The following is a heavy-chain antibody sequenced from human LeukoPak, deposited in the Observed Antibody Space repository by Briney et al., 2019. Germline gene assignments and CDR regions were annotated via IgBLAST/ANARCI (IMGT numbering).Heavy chain of an antibody. CDR1: GGTFSSYT. V-gene: IGHV1-69*02. CDR3: ARSVIAVAGPDY. J-gene: IGHJ4*02. Sequence: ASVKVSCKASGGTFSSYTISWVRQAPGQGLEWMGRIIPILGIANYAQKFQGRVTITADKFTSTAYMELSSLRSEDTAVYYCARSVIAVAGPDYWGQRTLVTVSS. D-gene: IGHD6-19*01. CDR2: IIPILGIA.